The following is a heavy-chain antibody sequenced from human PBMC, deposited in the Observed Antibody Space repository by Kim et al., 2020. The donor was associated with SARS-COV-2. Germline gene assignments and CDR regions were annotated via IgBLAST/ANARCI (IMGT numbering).Heavy chain of an antibody. J-gene: IGHJ1*01. CDR2: VYYKGYS. D-gene: IGHD3-16*01. CDR3: AIQDGPLGDVLRS. Sequence: SETLSLTCTVSGDYINSYKYYWGWIRQAPGKGLEWIGSVYYKGYSYYNPSLNSRVTISVDASKNEFLLRLKSVTAKDTAVYYCAIQDGPLGDVLRSWGQGILVSVSS. V-gene: IGHV4-39*01. CDR1: GDYINSYKYY.